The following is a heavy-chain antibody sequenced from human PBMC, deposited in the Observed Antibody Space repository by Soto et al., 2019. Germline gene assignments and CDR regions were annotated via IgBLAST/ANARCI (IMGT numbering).Heavy chain of an antibody. D-gene: IGHD6-13*01. CDR1: GYTFTGYY. CDR2: IIPIFGTA. CDR3: AIGLASSSRWNNGFEP. J-gene: IGHJ5*02. V-gene: IGHV1-69*13. Sequence: SLKVSCPASGYTFTGYYMHWVRQAPGQGLEWMGGIIPIFGTANYAQKFQGRVTITAGESTSTAYMELSSLRSEDTAVYYCAIGLASSSRWNNGFEPLGQGT.